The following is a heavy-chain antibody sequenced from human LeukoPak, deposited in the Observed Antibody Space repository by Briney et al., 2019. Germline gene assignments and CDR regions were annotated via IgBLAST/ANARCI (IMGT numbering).Heavy chain of an antibody. CDR1: GGSISSSNW. Sequence: SETLSLTCAVSGGSISSSNWWSWVRQPPGKGLEWIGEIYHSGSTNYNPSLKSRVTISVDKSKNQFSLKLSSVTAADTAVYYCARHTPHYYYYMDVWGKGTTVTISS. D-gene: IGHD2-15*01. CDR2: IYHSGST. V-gene: IGHV4-4*02. CDR3: ARHTPHYYYYMDV. J-gene: IGHJ6*03.